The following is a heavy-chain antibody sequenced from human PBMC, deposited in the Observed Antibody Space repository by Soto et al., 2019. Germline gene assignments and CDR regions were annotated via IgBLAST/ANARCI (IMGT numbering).Heavy chain of an antibody. Sequence: QVQLVESGGGVVQPGRSLRLSCAASGFTFSSYGMHWVRQAPGKGLEWVAVISYDGSNKYYADSVKGRFTISRDNSKNTLYLQMNSLRAEDTAVYYCAKDQGADDWSGYFLPSYYYYYGMDVWGQGTTVTVSS. J-gene: IGHJ6*02. D-gene: IGHD3-3*01. CDR2: ISYDGSNK. CDR3: AKDQGADDWSGYFLPSYYYYYGMDV. V-gene: IGHV3-30*18. CDR1: GFTFSSYG.